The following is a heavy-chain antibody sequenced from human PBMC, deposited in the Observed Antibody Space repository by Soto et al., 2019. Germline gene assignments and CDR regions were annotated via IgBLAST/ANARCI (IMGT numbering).Heavy chain of an antibody. CDR3: AKASEWLFGNWFDP. D-gene: IGHD3-3*01. Sequence: QPXESLRLSCAASGFTFSSYAMHWVRQAPGKELEWVAVISYDGSNKYYADSVKGRFTISRDNSKNTLSLQMNSLRAEDTALYYCAKASEWLFGNWFDPWGQGTLVTVSS. CDR2: ISYDGSNK. J-gene: IGHJ5*02. V-gene: IGHV3-30-3*01. CDR1: GFTFSSYA.